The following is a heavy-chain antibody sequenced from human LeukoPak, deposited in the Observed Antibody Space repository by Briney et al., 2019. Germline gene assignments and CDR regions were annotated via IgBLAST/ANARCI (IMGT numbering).Heavy chain of an antibody. CDR3: ARDTSPPYGSGSDY. Sequence: PSETLSLTCTVSGGSISSYYWSWIRQPPGKGLEWIGYIYYSGSTNYNPSLKSRVTISVDTSKNQFSLKLSSVTAADTAVYYCARDTSPPYGSGSDYWGQGTLVTVSS. J-gene: IGHJ4*02. V-gene: IGHV4-59*01. D-gene: IGHD3-10*01. CDR2: IYYSGST. CDR1: GGSISSYY.